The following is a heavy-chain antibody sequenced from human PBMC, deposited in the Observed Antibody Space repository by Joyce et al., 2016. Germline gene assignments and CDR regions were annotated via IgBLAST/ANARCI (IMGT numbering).Heavy chain of an antibody. J-gene: IGHJ4*02. CDR2: IWSDGTNK. Sequence: QVQLVESGGGVVQPGRSLRLSCAVSGFTFNTYDMHWVRQAPGKGLEWVAVIWSDGTNKYYADSVKGRFTISRDTSKNTLFLHRNSLRAEDTALYYCARDWHTGAWYYFDYWGQGTLVTVSS. V-gene: IGHV3-33*01. CDR1: GFTFNTYD. D-gene: IGHD2-8*02. CDR3: ARDWHTGAWYYFDY.